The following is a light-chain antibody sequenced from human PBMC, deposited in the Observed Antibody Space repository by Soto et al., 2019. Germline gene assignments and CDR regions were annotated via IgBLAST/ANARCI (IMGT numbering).Light chain of an antibody. J-gene: IGKJ3*01. CDR2: GAS. CDR1: QSVSNNY. CDR3: QQYGSSPVS. Sequence: EIVLTQSPGTLSLSPGERATLSCRASQSVSNNYLAWYQQKPGQAPRFLMYGASSRATGTPDRFSGRGSGTDFTLTISSLEPEDYAVSYCQQYGSSPVSFGPGTKVDI. V-gene: IGKV3-20*01.